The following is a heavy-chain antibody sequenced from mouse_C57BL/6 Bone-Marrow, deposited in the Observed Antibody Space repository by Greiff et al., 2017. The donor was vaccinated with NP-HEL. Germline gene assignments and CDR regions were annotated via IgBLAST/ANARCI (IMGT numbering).Heavy chain of an antibody. V-gene: IGHV14-4*01. J-gene: IGHJ3*01. D-gene: IGHD3-2*02. CDR2: IDPENGDT. CDR1: GFNIKDDY. Sequence: EVQLVESGAELVRPGASVKLSCTASGFNIKDDYMHWVKQRPEQGLEWIGWIDPENGDTEYASKFQGKATITADTSSNTAYLQLSSLTSEDTAVYYCTTHPQDNSGSAWFAYWGQGTLVTVSA. CDR3: TTHPQDNSGSAWFAY.